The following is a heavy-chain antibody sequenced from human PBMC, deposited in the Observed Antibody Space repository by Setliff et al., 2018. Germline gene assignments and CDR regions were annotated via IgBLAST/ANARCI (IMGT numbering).Heavy chain of an antibody. V-gene: IGHV4-59*11. D-gene: IGHD3-16*02. Sequence: PSETLSLTCTVSGGSISSHYWSWIRQPPGKGLEWIGSIYYSGSTNYNPSLKSRVTISVDTSKNQFSLKLSSVTAADTAVYYCARGRYDYVWGSYRSDPYYFDYWGQGTLVTVSS. CDR1: GGSISSHY. J-gene: IGHJ4*02. CDR2: IYYSGST. CDR3: ARGRYDYVWGSYRSDPYYFDY.